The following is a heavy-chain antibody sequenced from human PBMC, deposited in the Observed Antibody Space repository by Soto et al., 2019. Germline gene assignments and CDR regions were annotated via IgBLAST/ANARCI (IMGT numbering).Heavy chain of an antibody. D-gene: IGHD5-18*01. Sequence: QITLKESGPTLVKPTQPLTLTCTFSGFSLSTRGVGVGWIRQPPGKALEWLALIYWDDDEGYSPSLKTRLTITKDTSKNQVVLTMTKMDPVDTATYYCAHRPRGYSYHFDSWGQGTLFTVSS. CDR3: AHRPRGYSYHFDS. V-gene: IGHV2-5*02. J-gene: IGHJ4*02. CDR2: IYWDDDE. CDR1: GFSLSTRGVG.